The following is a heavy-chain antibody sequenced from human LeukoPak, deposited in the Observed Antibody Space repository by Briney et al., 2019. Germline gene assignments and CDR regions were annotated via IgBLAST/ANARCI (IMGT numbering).Heavy chain of an antibody. CDR3: AKGLYSGSYLDYFDY. Sequence: GGSLRLSCAASGFTFDDYAMHWVRQAPGKGLEWVSGISWNSGSIGYADSVKGRFTISRDNAKNSLYQQMNSLRAEDMALYYCAKGLYSGSYLDYFDYWGQGTLVTVSS. V-gene: IGHV3-9*03. CDR1: GFTFDDYA. D-gene: IGHD1-26*01. CDR2: ISWNSGSI. J-gene: IGHJ4*02.